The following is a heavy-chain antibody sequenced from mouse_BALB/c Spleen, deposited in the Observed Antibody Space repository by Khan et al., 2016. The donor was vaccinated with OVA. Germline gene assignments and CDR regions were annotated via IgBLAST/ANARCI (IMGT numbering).Heavy chain of an antibody. Sequence: QVQLKQSGAELAKPGASVKMSCKASGYTFINYWILWVKQRPGQGLEWIGYINPSTGYTEYNQNFKDKATLTADKSSSTAYMQLSSLTSEDSAVYYCARRGLRWDFDYWGQGTTHTVSS. CDR2: INPSTGYT. D-gene: IGHD1-1*01. J-gene: IGHJ2*01. CDR3: ARRGLRWDFDY. CDR1: GYTFINYW. V-gene: IGHV1-7*01.